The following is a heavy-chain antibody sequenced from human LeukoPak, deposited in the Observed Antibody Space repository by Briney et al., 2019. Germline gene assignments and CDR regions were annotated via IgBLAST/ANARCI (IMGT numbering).Heavy chain of an antibody. CDR3: ARGVSSSWYDY. Sequence: SETLSLTCAGYGGSFSGYYWSLIRQPPGKGLEWIGEINHSGSTNYNPSLKSRVTISVDTSKNQFSLKLSSVTAADTAVYYCARGVSSSWYDYWGQGTLVTVSS. J-gene: IGHJ4*02. CDR1: GGSFSGYY. CDR2: INHSGST. D-gene: IGHD6-13*01. V-gene: IGHV4-34*01.